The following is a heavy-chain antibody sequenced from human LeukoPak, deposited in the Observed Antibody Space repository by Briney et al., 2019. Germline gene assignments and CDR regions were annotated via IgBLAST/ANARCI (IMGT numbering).Heavy chain of an antibody. CDR3: AKVISYLGGSDY. Sequence: PGGSLRLSCAASGFTFSSYGMSWVRQAPGQGLEWVSGISGSGGSTYYADSVKGRFTISRDNSKNTLYLQMNSLRAEDTAVYYCAKVISYLGGSDYWGQGTLVTVSS. CDR1: GFTFSSYG. V-gene: IGHV3-23*01. J-gene: IGHJ4*02. D-gene: IGHD1-26*01. CDR2: ISGSGGST.